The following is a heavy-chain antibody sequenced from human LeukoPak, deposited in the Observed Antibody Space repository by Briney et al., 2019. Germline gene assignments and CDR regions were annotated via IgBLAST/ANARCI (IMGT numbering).Heavy chain of an antibody. CDR2: IWYDGSNK. D-gene: IGHD3-3*01. CDR1: GFTFSSYG. J-gene: IGHJ4*02. CDR3: AGKGAYDFWSVAPDN. Sequence: GGSLRLSCAASGFTFSSYGMHWVRQAPGKGLEWVAVIWYDGSNKYYADSVKGRFTISRDNSKNTLYLQMNSLRAEDTAVYYCAGKGAYDFWSVAPDNWGQGTLVTVSS. V-gene: IGHV3-30*02.